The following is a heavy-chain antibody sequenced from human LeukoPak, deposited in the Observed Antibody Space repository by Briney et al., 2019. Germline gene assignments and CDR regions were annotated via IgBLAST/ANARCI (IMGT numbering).Heavy chain of an antibody. CDR3: ARSQGSTYNPRSGFDY. V-gene: IGHV3-33*01. CDR1: GFTXXXYG. J-gene: IGHJ4*02. CDR2: LWYDGNNK. D-gene: IGHD1-14*01. Sequence: LXXXXSGFTXXXYGIXWVRQAPGKGLEWVTILWYDGNNKYYADSVKGRFTISRDTSKNTVYLQMNSLRPEDTAVYYCARSQGSTYNPRSGFDYWGQGTLVTVSS.